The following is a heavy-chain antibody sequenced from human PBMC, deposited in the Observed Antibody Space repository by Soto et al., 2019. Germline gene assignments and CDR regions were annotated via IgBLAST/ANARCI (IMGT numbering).Heavy chain of an antibody. J-gene: IGHJ4*02. D-gene: IGHD3-10*01. Sequence: QVQLQESGPGLVKPSQTLSLTCTVSGGSISSGGYYWSWIRQHPGKGLEWIGYIYYSGSTYYNPSRKSRVTISVDTSKNQFSLKLSSVTAADTAVYYCAREGGSGSYYVIDYWGQGTLVTVSS. CDR1: GGSISSGGYY. CDR3: AREGGSGSYYVIDY. V-gene: IGHV4-31*03. CDR2: IYYSGST.